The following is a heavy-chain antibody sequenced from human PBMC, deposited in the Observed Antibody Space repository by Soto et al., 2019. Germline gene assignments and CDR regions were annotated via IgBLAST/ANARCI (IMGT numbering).Heavy chain of an antibody. D-gene: IGHD1-26*01. Sequence: RLSWTAAEGMCIGHGRNWIRQTPGKGLEWLSYISTGGTSTHYADSVKGRFTISRDNAKNSLYLQMNSRRAEDTAVYFCACLLTTVGQAGNNVMAFLGQGTTV. V-gene: IGHV3-48*03. CDR1: EGMCIGHG. J-gene: IGHJ6*02. CDR2: ISTGGTST. CDR3: ACLLTTVGQAGNNVMAF.